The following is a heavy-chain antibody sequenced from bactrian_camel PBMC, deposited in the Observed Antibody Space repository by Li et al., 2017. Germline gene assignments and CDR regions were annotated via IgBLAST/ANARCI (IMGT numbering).Heavy chain of an antibody. D-gene: IGHD3*01. V-gene: IGHV3S1*01. CDR1: GFTFSNYY. CDR3: TKDLSYGTRNWARSA. CDR2: IDSDGST. J-gene: IGHJ4*01. Sequence: HVQLVESGGGSVQPGGFLTLSCTISGFTFSNYYFFWVRQAPGKEREFVSAIDSDGSTSYADSVKGRFTISKDNAKNTLYLQIDSLISEDTAMYYCTKDLSYGTRNWARSARGQGTQVTVS.